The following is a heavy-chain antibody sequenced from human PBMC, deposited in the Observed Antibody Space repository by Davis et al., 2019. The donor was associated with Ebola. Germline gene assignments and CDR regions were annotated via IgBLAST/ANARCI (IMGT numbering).Heavy chain of an antibody. CDR3: ARGIRYSGNYYYGVDV. CDR2: LKQDGSEK. CDR1: GFTFSNAW. V-gene: IGHV3-7*01. J-gene: IGHJ6*02. D-gene: IGHD5-12*01. Sequence: GGSLRLSCAASGFTFSNAWMSWVRQAPGKGLEWVANLKQDGSEKNYADYVKGRFTISRDNAKNSLFLQMNSLRAEVTAVYYCARGIRYSGNYYYGVDVWGQGTTVTVSS.